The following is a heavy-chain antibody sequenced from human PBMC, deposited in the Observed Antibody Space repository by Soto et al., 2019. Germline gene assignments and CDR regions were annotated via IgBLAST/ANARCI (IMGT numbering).Heavy chain of an antibody. D-gene: IGHD6-13*01. CDR1: GGSFSGYY. CDR3: ARGLLDSIAAAGNGYYSYMDV. V-gene: IGHV4-34*01. J-gene: IGHJ6*03. Sequence: SETLSLTCAVYGGSFSGYYWSWIRQPPGKGLEWIGEINHSGSTNYNPSLKSRVTISVDTSKNQFSLKLSSVTAADTAVYYCARGLLDSIAAAGNGYYSYMDVWGKGTTVTVSS. CDR2: INHSGST.